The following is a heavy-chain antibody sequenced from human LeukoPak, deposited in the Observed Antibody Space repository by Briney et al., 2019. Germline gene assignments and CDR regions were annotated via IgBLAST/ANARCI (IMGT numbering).Heavy chain of an antibody. D-gene: IGHD1-26*01. CDR1: GFTFSSYG. CDR3: AKVRTSGSYHFDY. Sequence: GGSLRLSCAASGFTFSSYGMHWVRQAPGKGLEWVAVISYDGSNKYYADSVKGRFAISRDNSKNTLYLQMNSLRAEDTAVYYCAKVRTSGSYHFDYWGQGTLVTVSS. V-gene: IGHV3-30*18. CDR2: ISYDGSNK. J-gene: IGHJ4*02.